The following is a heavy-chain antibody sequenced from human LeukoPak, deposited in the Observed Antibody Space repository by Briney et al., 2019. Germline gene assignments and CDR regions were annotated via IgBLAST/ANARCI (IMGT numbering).Heavy chain of an antibody. Sequence: SETLSLTCTVSGDSISSGNFYWGWIRQPPGKELQWIGSIYYNGITHYNPSLESRVTISADTSTNEFSLKLRSVTAADTAMYYCARGSDYTWGGWGQGTLVTVSS. CDR2: IYYNGIT. CDR3: ARGSDYTWGG. D-gene: IGHD3-10*01. CDR1: GDSISSGNFY. V-gene: IGHV4-39*01. J-gene: IGHJ4*01.